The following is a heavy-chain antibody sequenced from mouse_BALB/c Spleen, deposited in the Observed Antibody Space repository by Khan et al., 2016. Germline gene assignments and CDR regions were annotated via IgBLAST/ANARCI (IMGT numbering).Heavy chain of an antibody. J-gene: IGHJ4*01. V-gene: IGHV10-3*03. CDR1: GFTFNTYA. CDR2: IRSKSNNYAT. CDR3: VGEGYAMDY. Sequence: EVQLVESGGGLVQPKGSLKLSCAASGFTFNTYAMHWVCQAPGKGLEWVARIRSKSNNYATYYADSVKDRFTISRDDSQSMLYLQMNNLKTEDTAMYYCVGEGYAMDYWGQGTSVTVSS.